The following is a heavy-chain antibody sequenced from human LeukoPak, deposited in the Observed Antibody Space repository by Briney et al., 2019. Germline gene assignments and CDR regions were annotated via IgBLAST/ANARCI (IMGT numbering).Heavy chain of an antibody. Sequence: PSETLSLTRAVYGGSFSGYYWSWIRQPPGKGLEWIGEINHSGSTNYNPSLKSRVTISVDTSKNQFSLKLSSVTAADTAVYYCARFLRAYYDFSSGPMVHYMDCWGKGTTVTVSS. CDR2: INHSGST. D-gene: IGHD3-3*01. J-gene: IGHJ6*03. CDR1: GGSFSGYY. V-gene: IGHV4-34*01. CDR3: ARFLRAYYDFSSGPMVHYMDC.